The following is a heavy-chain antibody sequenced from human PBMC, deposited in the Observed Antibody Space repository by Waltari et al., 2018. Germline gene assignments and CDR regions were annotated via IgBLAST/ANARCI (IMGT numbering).Heavy chain of an antibody. CDR1: GYPFTSYG. V-gene: IGHV1-18*01. Sequence: QVQLVQSGAEVKKPGASVKVSCKASGYPFTSYGISWVRRAPGQGLEWMGWISAYNGNTNYAQKLQGRVTMTRDTSTSTVYMELSSLRSEDTAVYYCAGILRLGELSLDNWGQGTLVTVSS. CDR2: ISAYNGNT. J-gene: IGHJ4*02. D-gene: IGHD3-16*02. CDR3: AGILRLGELSLDN.